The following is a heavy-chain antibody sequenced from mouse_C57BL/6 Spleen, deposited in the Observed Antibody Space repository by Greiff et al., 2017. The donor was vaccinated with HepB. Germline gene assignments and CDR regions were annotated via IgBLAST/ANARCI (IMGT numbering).Heavy chain of an antibody. CDR3: ARSPDYCGSSYGWYFDV. V-gene: IGHV8-12*01. D-gene: IGHD1-1*01. CDR2: IYWDDDK. CDR1: GFSLSTSGMG. Sequence: QVTLKVSGPGILQSSQTLSLTCSFSGFSLSTSGMGVSWIRQPSGKGLEWLAHIYWDDDKRYNPSLKSRLTISKDTSRNQVFLKITRVDTADTATYYCARSPDYCGSSYGWYFDVWGTGTTVTVSS. J-gene: IGHJ1*03.